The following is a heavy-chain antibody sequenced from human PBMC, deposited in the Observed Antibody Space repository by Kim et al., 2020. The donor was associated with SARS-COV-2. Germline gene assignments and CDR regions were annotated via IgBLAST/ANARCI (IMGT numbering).Heavy chain of an antibody. Sequence: SETLSLTCAVYGGSFSGYYWSWIRQPPGKGLEWIGEINHSGSTNYNPSLKSRVTISVDTSKNQFSLKLSSVTAADTAVYYCARAAAAHAAAHSFDYWGQG. J-gene: IGHJ4*02. CDR3: ARAAAAHAAAHSFDY. CDR2: INHSGST. CDR1: GGSFSGYY. V-gene: IGHV4-34*01. D-gene: IGHD6-13*01.